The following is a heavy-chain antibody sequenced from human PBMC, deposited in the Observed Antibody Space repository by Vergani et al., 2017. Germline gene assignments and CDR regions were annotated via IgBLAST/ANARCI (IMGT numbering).Heavy chain of an antibody. CDR2: IRSKANSYAT. J-gene: IGHJ4*02. CDR3: ARDRELGWGPFDY. V-gene: IGHV3-73*01. D-gene: IGHD2-21*02. Sequence: EVQLVESGGGLVQPGGSLKLSCAASGFTFSGSAMHWVRQASGKGLEWVGRIRSKANSYATAYAASVKGRFTISRDDSKNTAYLQMNSLKTEDTAVYYCARDRELGWGPFDYWGQGTLVTVSS. CDR1: GFTFSGSA.